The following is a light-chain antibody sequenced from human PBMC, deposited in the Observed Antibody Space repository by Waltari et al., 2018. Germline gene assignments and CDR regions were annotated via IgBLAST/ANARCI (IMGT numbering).Light chain of an antibody. CDR2: GAS. J-gene: IGKJ1*01. Sequence: EIVLTQSPGTLSLSPGERATLSCRASQRVRSSYLAWYQQKPGQAPRVIIHGASNRATGSPDRFSGSGSGTDFTLTISRLEPEDFAVYYCQQYGSSPWTFGQGTKVEIK. CDR3: QQYGSSPWT. CDR1: QRVRSSY. V-gene: IGKV3-20*01.